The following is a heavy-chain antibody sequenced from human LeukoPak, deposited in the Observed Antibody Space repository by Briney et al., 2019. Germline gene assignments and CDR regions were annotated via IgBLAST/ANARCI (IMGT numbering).Heavy chain of an antibody. V-gene: IGHV1-2*02. CDR3: ASDHYYDSSGYSAFDI. CDR2: INPNSGGT. J-gene: IGHJ3*02. D-gene: IGHD3-22*01. Sequence: ASVKVSCKASGYTFTGYYMHWVRQAPGQGLEWMGWINPNSGGTNYAQKFQGRVTMTRDTSISTAYMELSRLRSDDTAVYYCASDHYYDSSGYSAFDIWGQGTMVTVSS. CDR1: GYTFTGYY.